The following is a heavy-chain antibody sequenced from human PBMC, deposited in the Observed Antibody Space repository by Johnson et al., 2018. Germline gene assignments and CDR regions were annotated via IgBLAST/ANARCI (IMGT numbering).Heavy chain of an antibody. J-gene: IGHJ3*02. CDR1: GYTFTAYE. Sequence: QVQLVQSGAEVKTXGASXRVXCKASGYTFTAYEISWVRQATGQGLEWTGWMTSKTGKTDYAQKFQGRVTMTRDTSISTADMELSSLRSEDTAMYYCATQGNGHMIWGQGTMVTVSS. V-gene: IGHV1-8*01. CDR3: ATQGNGHMI. CDR2: MTSKTGKT. D-gene: IGHD5-24*01.